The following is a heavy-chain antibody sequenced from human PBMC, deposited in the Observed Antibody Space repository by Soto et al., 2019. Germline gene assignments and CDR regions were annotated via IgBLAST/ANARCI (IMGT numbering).Heavy chain of an antibody. J-gene: IGHJ4*02. V-gene: IGHV3-23*01. CDR2: ISAFSDGI. Sequence: EVQLLESGGGLVQPGGSLRLSCAASGFIFSSYSMYWVRQAPGKGPEGVAGISAFSDGILYADSVEGRFTISRDNSKNTLYLQLNSLRADDTAVYFCAKKRRTGGDNWYFDSWGQGTLVTVSS. CDR1: GFIFSSYS. CDR3: AKKRRTGGDNWYFDS. D-gene: IGHD2-21*02.